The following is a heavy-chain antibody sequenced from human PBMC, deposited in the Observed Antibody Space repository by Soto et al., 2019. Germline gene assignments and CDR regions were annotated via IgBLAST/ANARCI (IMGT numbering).Heavy chain of an antibody. V-gene: IGHV3-30*18. J-gene: IGHJ6*02. CDR1: GFTFSRYG. Sequence: QVQLVESGGGVVQPGRSLRLSCATSGFTFSRYGIHWVRQDPGKGLEWVAVTSHDGTNKYYTDSVKGRFIISRDNSKNTLYLEMNSLRAEDTAVYYCAKETVATIRPTRIYYYYGLDVWGQGTTVSVSS. D-gene: IGHD5-12*01. CDR3: AKETVATIRPTRIYYYYGLDV. CDR2: TSHDGTNK.